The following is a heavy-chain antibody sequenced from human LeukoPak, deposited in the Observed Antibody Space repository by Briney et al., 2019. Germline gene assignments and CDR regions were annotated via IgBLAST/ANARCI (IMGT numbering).Heavy chain of an antibody. CDR1: GGTFSSYA. J-gene: IGHJ4*02. D-gene: IGHD3-3*01. V-gene: IGHV1-69*13. CDR3: ASAPGSGYRFLEWF. Sequence: ASVKVSCKASGGTFSSYAISWVRQAPGQGLEWMGGIIPIFGTANYAQKFQGRVTITADESTSTAYMELSSLRSEDTAVYYCASAPGSGYRFLEWFWGQGTLVTVSS. CDR2: IIPIFGTA.